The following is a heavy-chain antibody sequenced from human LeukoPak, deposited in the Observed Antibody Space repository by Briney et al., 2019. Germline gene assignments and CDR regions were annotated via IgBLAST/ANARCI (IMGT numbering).Heavy chain of an antibody. CDR3: ARDGLRGERFDY. Sequence: GGSLRLSCAASGFTFSSYWMHWVRQAPGKGLVWVSRINSDGSTTNYADSVKGRFTISRDNAKNTLYLQMTSLRADDTAVYYCARDGLRGERFDYWGQGTLVTVSS. J-gene: IGHJ4*02. CDR1: GFTFSSYW. D-gene: IGHD5-12*01. V-gene: IGHV3-74*01. CDR2: INSDGSTT.